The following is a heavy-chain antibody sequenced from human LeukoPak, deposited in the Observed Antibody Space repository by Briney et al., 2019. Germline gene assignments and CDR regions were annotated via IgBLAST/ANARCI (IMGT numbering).Heavy chain of an antibody. CDR3: ARISNWFDP. CDR2: INHSGST. V-gene: IGHV4-34*01. CDR1: GGSFSGYY. J-gene: IGHJ5*02. D-gene: IGHD2-15*01. Sequence: SETLSLTCAVYGGSFSGYYWSWIRQPPGKGLEWIGEINHSGSTYYNPSLKSRVTISVDRSKNQFSLKLSSVTAADTAVYYCARISNWFDPWGQGTLVTVSS.